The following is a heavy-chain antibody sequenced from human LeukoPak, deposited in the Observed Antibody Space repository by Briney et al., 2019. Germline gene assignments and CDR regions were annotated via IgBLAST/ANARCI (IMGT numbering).Heavy chain of an antibody. CDR2: INHSGRT. D-gene: IGHD5-18*01. CDR3: ARDGGYGHYDY. Sequence: SETLSLTCAVYGGSFSGYYWSWIRQPPGKGLEWIGEINHSGRTFYNPSLKSRVTISVDTSKNQISLEVTSVTAADTAVYYCARDGGYGHYDYWGRGTLVTVSS. J-gene: IGHJ4*02. V-gene: IGHV4-34*01. CDR1: GGSFSGYY.